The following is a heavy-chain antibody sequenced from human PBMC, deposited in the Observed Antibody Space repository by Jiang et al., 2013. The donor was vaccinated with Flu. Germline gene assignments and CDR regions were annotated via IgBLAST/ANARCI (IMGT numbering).Heavy chain of an antibody. J-gene: IGHJ4*02. CDR2: IWSDGSTK. V-gene: IGHV3-30*02. D-gene: IGHD3-22*01. CDR1: GFTFSSYG. Sequence: VQLLESGGGVVQPGGSLRLSCAASGFTFSSYGIHWVRQAPGKGLEWVAFIWSDGSTKYYADSVKGRFTISRDNSKNTVYVQMNSLTTEDTAMYYCAKRNYYNSGTYWESSYYLDHWGQGTLVTVSS. CDR3: AKRNYYNSGTYWESSYYLDH.